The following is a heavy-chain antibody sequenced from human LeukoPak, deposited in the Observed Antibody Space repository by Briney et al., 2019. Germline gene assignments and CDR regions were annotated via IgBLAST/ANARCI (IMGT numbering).Heavy chain of an antibody. CDR3: ARHGPRLVPFDY. CDR1: GGSISSSTYY. D-gene: IGHD6-6*01. Sequence: SETLSLTCTVSGGSISSSTYYWGWIRQPPGKGLEWIGGIYNSGSTYYNPSLKSRVTISVDTSKNQFSLKLNSVTAADTAVYYCARHGPRLVPFDYWGQGTLVTVSS. J-gene: IGHJ4*02. CDR2: IYNSGST. V-gene: IGHV4-39*01.